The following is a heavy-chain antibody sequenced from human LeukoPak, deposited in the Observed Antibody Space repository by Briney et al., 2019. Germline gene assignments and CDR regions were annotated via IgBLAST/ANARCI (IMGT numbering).Heavy chain of an antibody. D-gene: IGHD3-3*01. V-gene: IGHV3-15*01. Sequence: PGRSLRLSCAASGFTFSSYGMHWVRQAPGKGLEWVGRIKSQNDGGTIDYAAPVRGRFIISRDDSKNTLHLQMNSLKPEDTAVYYCSTPALRFLEWLTNWGQGTLVTVSS. CDR2: IKSQNDGGTI. CDR1: GFTFSSYG. J-gene: IGHJ4*02. CDR3: STPALRFLEWLTN.